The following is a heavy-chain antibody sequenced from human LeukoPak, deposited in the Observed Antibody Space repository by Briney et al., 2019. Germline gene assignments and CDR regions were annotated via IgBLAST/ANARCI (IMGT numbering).Heavy chain of an antibody. CDR2: ISCNSGSI. CDR3: ARNPARGSGWYPDFDY. J-gene: IGHJ4*02. V-gene: IGHV3-9*01. Sequence: GGSLRLSCAASGFTFDDYAMHWVRQAPGKGLEWVSGISCNSGSIGYADSVKGRFTISRDNSKNTLYLQMNSLRAEDTAVYYCARNPARGSGWYPDFDYWGQGTLVTVSS. CDR1: GFTFDDYA. D-gene: IGHD6-19*01.